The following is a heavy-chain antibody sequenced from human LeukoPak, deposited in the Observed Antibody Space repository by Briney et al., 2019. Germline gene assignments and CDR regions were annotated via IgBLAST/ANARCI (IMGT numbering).Heavy chain of an antibody. CDR3: ARYDSSGYYFDY. Sequence: PGGSLRLSCAASGFTFSNYGMHWVRQAPGKGLELVAFIRYDGSNKYYADSVKGRFTISRDNSKNTLYLQMNSLRAEDTAVYYCARYDSSGYYFDYWGQGTLVTVSS. CDR2: IRYDGSNK. CDR1: GFTFSNYG. J-gene: IGHJ4*02. V-gene: IGHV3-30*02. D-gene: IGHD3-22*01.